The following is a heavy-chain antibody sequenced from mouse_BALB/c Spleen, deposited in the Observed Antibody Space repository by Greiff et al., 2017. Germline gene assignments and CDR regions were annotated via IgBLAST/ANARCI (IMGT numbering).Heavy chain of an antibody. V-gene: IGHV3-6*02. Sequence: EVKLQESGPGLVKPSQSLSLTCSVTGYSITSGYYWNWIRQFPGNKLEWMGYISYDGSNNYNPSLKNRISITRDTSKNQFFLKLNSVTTEDTATYYCARSGITTRNWYFDVWGAGTTVTVSS. CDR2: ISYDGSN. D-gene: IGHD2-4*01. J-gene: IGHJ1*01. CDR3: ARSGITTRNWYFDV. CDR1: GYSITSGYY.